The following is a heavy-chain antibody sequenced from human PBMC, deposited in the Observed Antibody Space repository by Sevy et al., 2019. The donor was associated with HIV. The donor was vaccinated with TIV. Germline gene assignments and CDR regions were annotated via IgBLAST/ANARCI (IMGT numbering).Heavy chain of an antibody. CDR2: IRSKANSYAT. J-gene: IGHJ4*02. V-gene: IGHV3-73*01. CDR3: TRQARGYGDYSNFDY. Sequence: GGSLRLSCAASGFTFSGSAMHWVRQASGKGLEWVGRIRSKANSYATAYAECVKGRFTISRDDSKNTAYLQMNSLKTEDTAVYYCTRQARGYGDYSNFDYWGQGTLVTVSS. CDR1: GFTFSGSA. D-gene: IGHD4-17*01.